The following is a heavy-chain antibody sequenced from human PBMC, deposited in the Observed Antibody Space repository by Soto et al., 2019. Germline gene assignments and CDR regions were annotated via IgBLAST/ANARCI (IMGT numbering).Heavy chain of an antibody. CDR1: GVTFSTSG. V-gene: IGHV1-69*01. CDR3: ARVSPSFCGGGNCYRLDSYFDS. D-gene: IGHD2-21*01. CDR2: IIPLFGTP. J-gene: IGHJ4*03. Sequence: QVQLVQSGAEVKKPGSSLKVACKTSGVTFSTSGISWVRQGPGQGLGWMGGIIPLFGTPKYARKFQGRVSITADDSATTTYLELSGLSSDDTAIYYCARVSPSFCGGGNCYRLDSYFDSWGQGSQVVVSS.